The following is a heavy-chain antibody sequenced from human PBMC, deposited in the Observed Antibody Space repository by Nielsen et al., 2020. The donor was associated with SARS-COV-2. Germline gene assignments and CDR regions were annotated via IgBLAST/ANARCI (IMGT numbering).Heavy chain of an antibody. V-gene: IGHV1-2*06. J-gene: IGHJ6*02. CDR1: GYTATDYF. CDR2: ISPNRGAT. Sequence: SVKVSCKASGYTATDYFVHWVRQAPGQGLEWMGRISPNRGATNYAQTLQGRVIMTRDTSTATAYIELSRLTSDDTAVYYCATEVNQGGMDVWGQGTTVIVSS. D-gene: IGHD1-14*01. CDR3: ATEVNQGGMDV.